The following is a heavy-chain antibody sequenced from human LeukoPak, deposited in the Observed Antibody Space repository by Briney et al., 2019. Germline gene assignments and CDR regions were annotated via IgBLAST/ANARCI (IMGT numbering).Heavy chain of an antibody. CDR1: GYTFTSYY. Sequence: ASVKVSCRASGYTFTSYYMHWVRQAPGQGLEWMGIINPSGGSTSYAQKSQGRVTMTRDTSTSTVYMELSSLRSKDTAVYYCAREGSQVLRFLEWPSFDIWGQGTMVTVSS. J-gene: IGHJ3*02. V-gene: IGHV1-46*01. CDR2: INPSGGST. D-gene: IGHD3-3*01. CDR3: AREGSQVLRFLEWPSFDI.